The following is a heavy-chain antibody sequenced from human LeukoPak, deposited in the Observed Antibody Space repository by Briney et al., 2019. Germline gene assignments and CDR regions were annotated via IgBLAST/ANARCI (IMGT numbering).Heavy chain of an antibody. CDR1: GDSVSSNSAA. CDR3: AKSSGWYPYYYYGMDV. J-gene: IGHJ6*02. Sequence: SQTHSLTCAISGDSVSSNSAAWNWIRQSPSRGLEWLGRTYYRSKWYNDYAVSVKSRITINPDTSKNQFSLQLNSVTPEDTAVYYCAKSSGWYPYYYYGMDVWGQGTTVTVSS. V-gene: IGHV6-1*01. CDR2: TYYRSKWYN. D-gene: IGHD6-19*01.